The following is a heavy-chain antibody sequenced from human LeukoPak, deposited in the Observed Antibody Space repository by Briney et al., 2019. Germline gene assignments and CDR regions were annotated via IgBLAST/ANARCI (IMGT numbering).Heavy chain of an antibody. CDR3: ARGGYLSHYFDY. CDR2: IYRSGST. J-gene: IGHJ4*02. Sequence: SETLSLTCDVSYVSISSDNWWSWVRQSPGKGLEWIGEIYRSGSTNYNPSLKSRLTMSIGKSNNEFSLKLTSVTAADTAVYYCARGGYLSHYFDYWGQGILVTVSS. CDR1: YVSISSDNW. V-gene: IGHV4-4*02. D-gene: IGHD2-15*01.